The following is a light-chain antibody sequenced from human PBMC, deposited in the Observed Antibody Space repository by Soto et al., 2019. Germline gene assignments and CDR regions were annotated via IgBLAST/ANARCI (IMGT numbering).Light chain of an antibody. V-gene: IGKV3-20*01. CDR1: QSVSSSY. CDR3: QQSGSSRPIT. Sequence: EIVLTQSPGTLSLSPVERATLSCRASQSVSSSYLAWYQQKPGQAPRLLIYGASSRATGIPDRFSGSGSETDFTLTISRLEPEDFAVYYCQQSGSSRPITFGQGTRLEIK. J-gene: IGKJ5*01. CDR2: GAS.